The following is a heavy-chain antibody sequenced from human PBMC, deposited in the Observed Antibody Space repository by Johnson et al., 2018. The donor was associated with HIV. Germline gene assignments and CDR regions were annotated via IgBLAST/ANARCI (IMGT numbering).Heavy chain of an antibody. CDR1: GFTFSNAW. V-gene: IGHV3-15*01. D-gene: IGHD1-26*01. CDR3: ARELSGDAFDI. J-gene: IGHJ3*02. CDR2: IKSKTDGGTT. Sequence: VQLVESGGGVVQPGGSLRLSCAASGFTFSNAWMSWVRQAPGKGLEWVGRIKSKTDGGTTDYAAPVKGRFTISRDDSKNTLYLQMNSLKTEDTAVYYCARELSGDAFDIWGQGTMVTVSS.